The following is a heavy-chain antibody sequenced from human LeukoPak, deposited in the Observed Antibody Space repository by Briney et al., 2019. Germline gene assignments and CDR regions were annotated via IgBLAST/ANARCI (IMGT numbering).Heavy chain of an antibody. CDR1: GGSFSGYY. Sequence: SETLSLTCAVYGGSFSGYYWSWIRQPPGKGLEWIGEINHSGSTNYNPSLKSRVTISVDTSKNQFSLKLSSVTAADTAVYYCARREYYFDYWGQGTPVTVSS. CDR3: ARREYYFDY. CDR2: INHSGST. J-gene: IGHJ4*02. D-gene: IGHD2/OR15-2a*01. V-gene: IGHV4-34*01.